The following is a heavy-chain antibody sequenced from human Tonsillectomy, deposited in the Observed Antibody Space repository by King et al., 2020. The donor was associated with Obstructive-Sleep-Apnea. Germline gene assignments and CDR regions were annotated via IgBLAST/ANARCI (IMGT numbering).Heavy chain of an antibody. J-gene: IGHJ5*02. CDR3: ARERDVEGYGNWFDL. CDR1: GGSISSYY. V-gene: IGHV4-59*01. Sequence: QLQESGPGLVKPSETLSLTCTVSGGSISSYYWSWIRQPPGKGLEWIAYIYYSGSTNYNPSLKSRVTISVDTSKNQFSLKLSFVTAADTAVYYCARERDVEGYGNWFDLWGQGTLVIVSS. D-gene: IGHD2-15*01. CDR2: IYYSGST.